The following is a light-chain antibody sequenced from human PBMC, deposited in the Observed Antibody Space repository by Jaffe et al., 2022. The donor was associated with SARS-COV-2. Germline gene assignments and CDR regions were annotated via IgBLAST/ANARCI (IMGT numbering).Light chain of an antibody. CDR2: AAS. V-gene: IGKV1-9*01. CDR3: QQLNSYPWRWT. J-gene: IGKJ1*01. Sequence: DIQLTQSPSFLSASVGDRVTITCRASQGISSYLAWYQQKPGKAPKLLIYAASTLQSGVPSRFSGSGSGTEFTLTISSLQPEDFATYYCQQLNSYPWRWTFGQGTKVEIK. CDR1: QGISSY.